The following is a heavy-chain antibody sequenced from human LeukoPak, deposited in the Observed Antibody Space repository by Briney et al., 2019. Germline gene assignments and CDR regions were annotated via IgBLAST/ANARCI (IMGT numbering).Heavy chain of an antibody. CDR1: GGSINSGSQY. D-gene: IGHD3-16*01. CDR2: IYTSGGT. J-gene: IGHJ4*02. Sequence: SQTLSLTCTVSGGSINSGSQYWSWIRQPAGKGLEWIGRIYTSGGTNYNPSLKSRVTISVDTSKNQFSLKLSSVTAADTAVYYCVGGRATRLVIYWGQGTLVTVSS. CDR3: VGGRATRLVIY. V-gene: IGHV4-61*02.